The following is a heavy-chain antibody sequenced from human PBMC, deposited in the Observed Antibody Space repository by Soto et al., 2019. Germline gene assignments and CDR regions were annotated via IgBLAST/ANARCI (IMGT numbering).Heavy chain of an antibody. D-gene: IGHD3-10*01. Sequence: PGGSLRLSCAASGFIVSDNYMSWVRQAPGKGLEWVSVLYSGGTVHSADSVRGRFTISRDFSDNTVYLQMNNLRVDDTAVYFCAKGVLSFHYGMEVWGQGTTVTVSS. J-gene: IGHJ6*02. CDR1: GFIVSDNY. V-gene: IGHV3-53*01. CDR2: LYSGGTV. CDR3: AKGVLSFHYGMEV.